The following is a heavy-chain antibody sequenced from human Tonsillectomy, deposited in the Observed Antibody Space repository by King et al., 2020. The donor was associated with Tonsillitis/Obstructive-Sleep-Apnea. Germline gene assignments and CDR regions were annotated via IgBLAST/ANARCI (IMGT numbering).Heavy chain of an antibody. V-gene: IGHV3-30*04. CDR1: GFTFSSCV. CDR3: ARDYRGDRGGFDI. Sequence: VQLVESGGGVVQPGRSLRLSCAASGFTFSSCVIHWVRQGPGKGLEWVAVISNDGSNKYYADSVKGRFTISRDNPKSTLWLQMNSLRAEDTAVYYCARDYRGDRGGFDIWGQGTMVTVSS. J-gene: IGHJ3*02. CDR2: ISNDGSNK. D-gene: IGHD3-10*01.